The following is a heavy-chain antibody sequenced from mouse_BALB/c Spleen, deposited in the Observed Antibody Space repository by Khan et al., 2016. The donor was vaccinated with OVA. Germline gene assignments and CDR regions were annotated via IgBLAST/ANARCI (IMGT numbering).Heavy chain of an antibody. CDR2: ISYSGST. CDR1: GYSITSGYG. CDR3: ARTARIKY. J-gene: IGHJ2*01. Sequence: LQQSGPGLVKPSQSLSHTCTVTGYSITSGYGWNWIRQFPGNKLEWVGNISYSGSTNYHPSLKGRISITRATSKNQFFLQLNSVTTEDTATYYCARTARIKYWGQGTTLTVSS. V-gene: IGHV3-2*02. D-gene: IGHD1-2*01.